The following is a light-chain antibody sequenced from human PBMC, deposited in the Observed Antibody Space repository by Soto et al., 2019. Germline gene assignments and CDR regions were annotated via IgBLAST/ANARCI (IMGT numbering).Light chain of an antibody. Sequence: EIVLTQSPATLSLSPGERATLSCRASQSVSSYLAWYQQKPGQAPRLLIYDASNRATGIPARFSGSGSGTDLTLTISSLGPEDFAVYYCQQRSNWPPLTFGGGTKVEIK. J-gene: IGKJ4*01. V-gene: IGKV3-11*01. CDR1: QSVSSY. CDR3: QQRSNWPPLT. CDR2: DAS.